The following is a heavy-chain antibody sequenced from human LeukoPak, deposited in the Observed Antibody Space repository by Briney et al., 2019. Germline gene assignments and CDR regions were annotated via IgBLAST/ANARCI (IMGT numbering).Heavy chain of an antibody. V-gene: IGHV4-61*03. CDR2: IYYTGKT. CDR1: GDSVSNGNYY. D-gene: IGHD3-10*01. J-gene: IGHJ4*02. Sequence: SETLSLTCTVSGDSVSNGNYYWSWLRQPPGKALEWIGYIYYTGKTYYNPSLEGRVTILVDTSRNHFSVKLSSVTAADTAVYYCARSQNYYGSGDYWSQGTLVTISS. CDR3: ARSQNYYGSGDY.